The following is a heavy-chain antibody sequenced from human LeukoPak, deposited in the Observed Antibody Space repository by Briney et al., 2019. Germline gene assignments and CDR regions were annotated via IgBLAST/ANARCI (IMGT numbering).Heavy chain of an antibody. Sequence: PGGSLRLSCAASGFTFSSYGMHWVRQAPGKGLEWVAVIWYDGSNKYYADSVKGRFTISRDNSKNTLYLQMNSLGAEDTAVYYCARGAVAAYYFDYWGQGTLVTVSS. CDR3: ARGAVAAYYFDY. V-gene: IGHV3-33*01. D-gene: IGHD6-19*01. J-gene: IGHJ4*02. CDR2: IWYDGSNK. CDR1: GFTFSSYG.